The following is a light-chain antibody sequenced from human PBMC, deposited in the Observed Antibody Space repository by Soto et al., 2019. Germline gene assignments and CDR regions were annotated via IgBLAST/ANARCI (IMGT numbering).Light chain of an antibody. CDR2: GAS. CDR1: QSVSSSY. CDR3: QEYGSSLIT. Sequence: EIVLTQSPGTLSLSPGERATLSCRASQSVSSSYLAWYQQKPGQAPRLLIYGASCRATGIPDRFSGSGSGTDFTLTISRLEPEDFAVYYCQEYGSSLITFGQGTRLEIK. J-gene: IGKJ5*01. V-gene: IGKV3-20*01.